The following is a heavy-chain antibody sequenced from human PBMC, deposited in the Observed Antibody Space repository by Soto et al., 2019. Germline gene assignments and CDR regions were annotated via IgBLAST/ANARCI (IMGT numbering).Heavy chain of an antibody. CDR2: IYYSGST. J-gene: IGHJ5*02. Sequence: SETLSLTCTVSGGSVSSGSYYWSWIRQPPGKGLEWIGYIYYSGSTNYNPSLKSRVTISVDTSKNQFSLKLSSVTAADTAVYYCARAGWELLLVDPWGQGTLVTVSS. D-gene: IGHD1-26*01. V-gene: IGHV4-61*01. CDR1: GGSVSSGSYY. CDR3: ARAGWELLLVDP.